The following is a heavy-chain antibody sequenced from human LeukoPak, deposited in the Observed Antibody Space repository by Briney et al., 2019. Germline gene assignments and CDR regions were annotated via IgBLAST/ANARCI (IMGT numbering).Heavy chain of an antibody. CDR3: AGETSHSARLGIDY. CDR1: GGSISSYY. J-gene: IGHJ4*02. D-gene: IGHD4-11*01. Sequence: SETLSLTCTVSGGSISSYYWSWIRQPAGKGLEWIGRIYTSGSTNYNPSLKSRVTMSVDTSKNQFSLKLSSVTAADTAVYYCAGETSHSARLGIDYWGQGTLVTVSS. CDR2: IYTSGST. V-gene: IGHV4-4*07.